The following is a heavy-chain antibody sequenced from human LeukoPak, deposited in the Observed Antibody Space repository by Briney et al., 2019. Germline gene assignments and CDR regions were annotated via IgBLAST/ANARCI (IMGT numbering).Heavy chain of an antibody. CDR2: INHSGST. V-gene: IGHV4-34*01. CDR3: AREGDSYFDY. J-gene: IGHJ4*02. Sequence: SSETLSLTCAVYGGSFSGYYWSWIRQPPGKGLEWIGEINHSGSTNYNPSLKSRVTISVDTSKNQFSLKLSSVTAADTAVYYCAREGDSYFDYWGQGTLVTVSS. CDR1: GGSFSGYY. D-gene: IGHD2-21*02.